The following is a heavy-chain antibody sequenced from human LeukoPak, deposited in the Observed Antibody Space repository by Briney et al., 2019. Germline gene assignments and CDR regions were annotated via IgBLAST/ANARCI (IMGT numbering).Heavy chain of an antibody. CDR3: ARDRPRYSSGWNAFDI. V-gene: IGHV4-59*01. D-gene: IGHD6-19*01. J-gene: IGHJ3*02. Sequence: SETLSLTCTVSGGSISSYYWSWLRQPPGKGLEWRGNIYYSGSTNYSPSLKSRVTISVDTSKNQFSLKLSSVTAADTAVDYCARDRPRYSSGWNAFDIWGQGTMVTVSS. CDR1: GGSISSYY. CDR2: IYYSGST.